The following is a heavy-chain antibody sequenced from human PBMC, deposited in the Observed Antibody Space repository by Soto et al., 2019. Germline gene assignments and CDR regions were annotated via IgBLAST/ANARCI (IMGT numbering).Heavy chain of an antibody. V-gene: IGHV3-33*01. Sequence: QVQLVESGGGVVQPGRSLRLSCAASGFTFSSYGVHWVRQAPGKGLEWVAVIWYDGSNKYYADSVKGRFTISRDNSKNTLYLQMNSLRAEDTAVYYCARDSTGTTVGGLGYWGQGTLVTVSS. J-gene: IGHJ4*02. CDR1: GFTFSSYG. D-gene: IGHD1-1*01. CDR2: IWYDGSNK. CDR3: ARDSTGTTVGGLGY.